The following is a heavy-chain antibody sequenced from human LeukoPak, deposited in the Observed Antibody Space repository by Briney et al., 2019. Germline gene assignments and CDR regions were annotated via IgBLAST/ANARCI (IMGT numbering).Heavy chain of an antibody. J-gene: IGHJ6*02. D-gene: IGHD2-21*01. Sequence: ASVKVSCKPSGYTFTSYGIIWVRQAPGHGLEWMGWISAYNGNTNYAQKLQGRVTMTTDTSTSTAYMELRSLRSDDTAVYYCARDGWGGDYYGMDVWGQGTTVTVSS. CDR3: ARDGWGGDYYGMDV. CDR1: GYTFTSYG. CDR2: ISAYNGNT. V-gene: IGHV1-18*01.